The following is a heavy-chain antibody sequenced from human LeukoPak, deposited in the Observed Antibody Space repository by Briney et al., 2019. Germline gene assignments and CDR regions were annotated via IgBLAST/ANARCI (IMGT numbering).Heavy chain of an antibody. D-gene: IGHD3-22*01. CDR3: AKDGDTGGYSYFDY. CDR2: IRSDGTEK. CDR1: GFTFSTYG. Sequence: GGSLRLSCGASGFTFSTYGMHSVRQAPGKGLEWVAFIRSDGTEKYYVDSVKGRFTISRDNSKNTLYLQMNSLRPEDTALYFCAKDGDTGGYSYFDYWGQGTLVTVSS. J-gene: IGHJ4*02. V-gene: IGHV3-30*02.